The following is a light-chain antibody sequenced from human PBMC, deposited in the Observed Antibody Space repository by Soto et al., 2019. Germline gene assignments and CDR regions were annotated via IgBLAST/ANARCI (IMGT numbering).Light chain of an antibody. CDR3: QQRSNWPLT. CDR1: QSVSSY. Sequence: EIVLTQSPATLSLSPGERATLSCRASQSVSSYLAWYQRKPGQAPRLLIYDASNRATGIPARFSGSGSGADFTLTISSLEPEDFAIYYCQQRSNWPLTFGGGTKVE. CDR2: DAS. J-gene: IGKJ4*01. V-gene: IGKV3-11*01.